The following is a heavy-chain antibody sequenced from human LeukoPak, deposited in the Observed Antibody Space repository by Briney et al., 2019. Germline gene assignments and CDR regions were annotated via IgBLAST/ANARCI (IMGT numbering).Heavy chain of an antibody. CDR2: IYYSGNT. J-gene: IGHJ4*02. V-gene: IGHV4-59*01. CDR1: GGSISNYY. CDR3: ARGAYCSSTSCYAEAIAG. Sequence: PSETLSLTCTVSGGSISNYYWSWIRQPPGKGLEWIGYIYYSGNTNYNPSLKSRVTISVDTSKNQFSLKLSSVTAADTAVYYCARGAYCSSTSCYAEAIAGWGQGTLVTVSS. D-gene: IGHD2-2*01.